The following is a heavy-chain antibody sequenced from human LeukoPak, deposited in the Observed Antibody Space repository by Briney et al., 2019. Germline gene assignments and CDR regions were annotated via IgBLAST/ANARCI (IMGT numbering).Heavy chain of an antibody. CDR3: ARGGWNYGEDFDY. CDR1: GGSTTSRY. D-gene: IGHD1-7*01. CDR2: IYDSGST. J-gene: IGHJ4*02. Sequence: SETLSLTCTVSGGSTTSRYWSWIRQPPGKGLEWIGYIYDSGSTNYNPSLKSRVSISGDTSKNQFSTNLSSVTAADTAVYYCARGGWNYGEDFDYWGQGALVTVSS. V-gene: IGHV4-59*11.